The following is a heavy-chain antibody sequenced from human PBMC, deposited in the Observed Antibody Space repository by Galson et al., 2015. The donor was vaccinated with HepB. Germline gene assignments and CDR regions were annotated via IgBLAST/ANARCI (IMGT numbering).Heavy chain of an antibody. CDR1: GFTFSSYS. J-gene: IGHJ6*02. D-gene: IGHD5-18*01. Sequence: SLRLSCAASGFTFSSYSMNWVRQAPGKGLEWVSYISSSSSTIYYADSVKGRFTISRDNAKNSLYLQMNSLRAEDTAVYYCARPIQLWPYYYYYGMDVWGQGTTVTVSS. CDR3: ARPIQLWPYYYYYGMDV. V-gene: IGHV3-48*04. CDR2: ISSSSSTI.